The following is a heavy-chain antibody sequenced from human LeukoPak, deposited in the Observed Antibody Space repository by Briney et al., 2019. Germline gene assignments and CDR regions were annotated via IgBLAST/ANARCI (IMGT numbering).Heavy chain of an antibody. D-gene: IGHD2-2*02. CDR2: ISSSSSYT. CDR3: AREKIPPNNGSDP. CDR1: GFTFSDYY. V-gene: IGHV3-11*06. J-gene: IGHJ5*02. Sequence: PGGSLRLSCAASGFTFSDYYMSWIRQAPGKGLEWVSYISSSSSYTNYADSVKGRFTISRDNAKNSLYLQMNSLRAEDTAVYYGAREKIPPNNGSDPGGQGPLVTVSS.